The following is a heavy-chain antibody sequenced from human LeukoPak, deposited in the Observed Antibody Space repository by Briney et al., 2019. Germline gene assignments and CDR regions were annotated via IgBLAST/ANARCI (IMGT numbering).Heavy chain of an antibody. D-gene: IGHD3-10*01. CDR2: INHSGST. V-gene: IGHV4-34*01. J-gene: IGHJ6*02. CDR1: GGSFSGYC. CDR3: ARSRLLWFGEFSPYYYYGMDV. Sequence: SETLSLTCAVYGGSFSGYCWSWIRQPPGKGLEWIGEINHSGSTNYNPSLKSRVTISVDTSKNQFSLKLSSVTAADTAVYYCARSRLLWFGEFSPYYYYGMDVWGQGTTVTVSS.